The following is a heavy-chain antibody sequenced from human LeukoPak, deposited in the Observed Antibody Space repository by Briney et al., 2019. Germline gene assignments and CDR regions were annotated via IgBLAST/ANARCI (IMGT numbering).Heavy chain of an antibody. J-gene: IGHJ4*02. Sequence: SETLSLTCTVSGGSISSSSYYWGWIRQPPGKGLEWIGSISYSGSTYDNPSLKSRVTISVDTSKNQFSLKLSSVTAADTAVYYCARDKRGGESFDYVWGSYRRALFDYWGQGTQVTVSS. CDR3: ARDKRGGESFDYVWGSYRRALFDY. D-gene: IGHD3-16*02. V-gene: IGHV4-39*07. CDR1: GGSISSSSYY. CDR2: ISYSGST.